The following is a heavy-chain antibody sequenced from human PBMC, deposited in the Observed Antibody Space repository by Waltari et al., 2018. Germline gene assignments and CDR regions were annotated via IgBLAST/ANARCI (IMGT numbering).Heavy chain of an antibody. J-gene: IGHJ4*02. CDR3: ARDRGRGLYLDS. CDR1: GASMSSNFW. V-gene: IGHV4-4*02. CDR2: VHRSGRT. D-gene: IGHD2-15*01. Sequence: QLQLQESGPGLVKPSGILSLTCAVPGASMSSNFWWCWVRQPPGKGLEWIGQVHRSGRTNYTPSFASRVTVSLDTYNRQFSLEVTSATAADTAVYYCARDRGRGLYLDSWGPGTLVTVSP.